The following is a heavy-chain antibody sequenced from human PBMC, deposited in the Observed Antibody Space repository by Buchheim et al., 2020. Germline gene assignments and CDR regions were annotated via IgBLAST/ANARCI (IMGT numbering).Heavy chain of an antibody. V-gene: IGHV1-18*04. Sequence: QVQLVQSGAELKKPGASVKVSCKASGYTFTSYGVSWVRQAPGQGLEWMGWISAYNGNINYARKFQGRVTMTTDTSTSAAYMELRSLRSDDTAVYYCARGYCTNGICYYGMDVWGQGTT. D-gene: IGHD2-8*01. CDR2: ISAYNGNI. CDR3: ARGYCTNGICYYGMDV. CDR1: GYTFTSYG. J-gene: IGHJ6*02.